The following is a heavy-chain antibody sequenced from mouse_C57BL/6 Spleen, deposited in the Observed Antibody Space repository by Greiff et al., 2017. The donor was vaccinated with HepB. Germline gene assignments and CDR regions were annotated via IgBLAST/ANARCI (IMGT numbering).Heavy chain of an antibody. CDR3: TKSWIYYYGSSYWYFDV. J-gene: IGHJ1*03. D-gene: IGHD1-1*01. CDR1: GYTFTSYW. V-gene: IGHV1-5*01. CDR2: IYPGNSDN. Sequence: EVQLQESGTVLARPGASVKMSCKTSGYTFTSYWMHWVKQRPGQGLEWIGAIYPGNSDNSYNQKFKGKAKLTAVTSASTAYMELSSLTNEDSAVYYCTKSWIYYYGSSYWYFDVWGTGTTVTVSS.